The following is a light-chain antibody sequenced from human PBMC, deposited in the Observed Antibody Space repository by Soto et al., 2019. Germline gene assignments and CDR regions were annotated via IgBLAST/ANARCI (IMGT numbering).Light chain of an antibody. CDR1: QGIRND. J-gene: IGKJ1*01. CDR2: AAS. Sequence: DIQMTQSPSSLSASVGDRVTITCRASQGIRNDLGWYQQKPGKAPKLLIYAASSLQSGVPSRFSGSGSGTDFTLTISSLQTDDFSTYYCQQYHSYWTFGQGTKVDIK. V-gene: IGKV1-17*01. CDR3: QQYHSYWT.